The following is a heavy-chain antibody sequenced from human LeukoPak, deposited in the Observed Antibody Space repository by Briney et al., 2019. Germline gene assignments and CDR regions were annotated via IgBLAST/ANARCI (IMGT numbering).Heavy chain of an antibody. CDR1: SGSISTSNYY. Sequence: PSETLSLTCTVSSGSISTSNYYWGWVRQPPGKALEWIGNIFYSGSTYYSPSLKSRVTISLDTSKNQFSLKLSSVTAADTAVYYCAVMSPYYDILTGYYVGDTIDYWGQGTLVTVSS. J-gene: IGHJ4*02. D-gene: IGHD3-9*01. CDR2: IFYSGST. V-gene: IGHV4-39*07. CDR3: AVMSPYYDILTGYYVGDTIDY.